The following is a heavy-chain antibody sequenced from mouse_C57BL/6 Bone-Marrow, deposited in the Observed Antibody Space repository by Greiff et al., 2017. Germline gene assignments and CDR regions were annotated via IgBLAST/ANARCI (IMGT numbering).Heavy chain of an antibody. CDR2: IYPGSGST. J-gene: IGHJ1*03. Sequence: QVQLQQPGAELVKPGASVKMSCKASGYTFTSYWITWVKQRPGLGLEWIGDIYPGSGSTNYNEKFTSKATLTVDTSSSTAYLLLSMLTSEDSAVYYCARPYYSNYWYFDVWGTGTTVTVSS. CDR3: ARPYYSNYWYFDV. D-gene: IGHD2-5*01. CDR1: GYTFTSYW. V-gene: IGHV1-55*01.